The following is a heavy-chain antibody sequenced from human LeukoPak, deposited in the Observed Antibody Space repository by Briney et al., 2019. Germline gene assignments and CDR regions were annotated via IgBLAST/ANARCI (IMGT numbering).Heavy chain of an antibody. D-gene: IGHD5-12*01. CDR2: IRYDGSNK. CDR1: GFTFSSYG. Sequence: GGSLRLSCAASGFTFSSYGMHWVRQAPGKGLEWVAFIRYDGSNKYYADSVKGRFTISRGNSKNTLYLQMNSLRAEDTAVYYCAKGYSGYDPSDYWGQGTLVTVSS. J-gene: IGHJ4*02. V-gene: IGHV3-30*02. CDR3: AKGYSGYDPSDY.